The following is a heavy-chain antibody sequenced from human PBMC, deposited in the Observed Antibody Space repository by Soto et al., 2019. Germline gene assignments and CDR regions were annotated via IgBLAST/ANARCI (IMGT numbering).Heavy chain of an antibody. Sequence: PGESLKISCAASGFDASVNFMTWVRQAPGKGLEWVSAINNAYTTFYADSVKGRFTISRDNSKNTVYLQMNSLRVEDTAKYYCVRENYYYGMDVWGQGTAVTVSS. CDR2: INNAYTT. CDR3: VRENYYYGMDV. CDR1: GFDASVNF. V-gene: IGHV3-66*01. J-gene: IGHJ6*02.